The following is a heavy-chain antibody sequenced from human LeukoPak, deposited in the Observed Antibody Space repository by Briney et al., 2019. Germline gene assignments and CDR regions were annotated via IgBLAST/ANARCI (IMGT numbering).Heavy chain of an antibody. J-gene: IGHJ4*02. Sequence: GGSLRLSCAASGFTFSNYGMHWVRRAPGKGLEWVAVIAYDGSNKYYADSVKGRFSISRDNSKNTLYLQMNSLRAEDTAVFYCAKDPRGYSYGYFDYWGQGALVTVSS. D-gene: IGHD5-18*01. V-gene: IGHV3-30*18. CDR2: IAYDGSNK. CDR3: AKDPRGYSYGYFDY. CDR1: GFTFSNYG.